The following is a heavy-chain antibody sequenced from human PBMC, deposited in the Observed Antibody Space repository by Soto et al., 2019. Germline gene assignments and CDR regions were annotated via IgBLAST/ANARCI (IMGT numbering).Heavy chain of an antibody. CDR3: ARTQTRTKTYFDY. CDR1: GFTFSSYA. Sequence: QVQLVESGGGVVQPGRSLRLSCAASGFTFSSYAMHWVRQAPGKGLEWVAVISYDGSNKYYADSVKGRFTISRDNSKNTLYLQMNSLRAEDTAVYYCARTQTRTKTYFDYWGQGTLVTVSS. V-gene: IGHV3-30-3*01. D-gene: IGHD1-1*01. J-gene: IGHJ4*02. CDR2: ISYDGSNK.